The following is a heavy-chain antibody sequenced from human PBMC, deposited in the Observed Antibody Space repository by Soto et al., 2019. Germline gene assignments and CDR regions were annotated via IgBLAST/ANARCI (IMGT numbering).Heavy chain of an antibody. J-gene: IGHJ3*02. D-gene: IGHD3-3*01. CDR1: GYTFTSYG. Sequence: ASVKVSCKASGYTFTSYGISWVRQAPGQGLEWMGWISAYNGNTNYAQKLQGRVTMTTDTSTSTAYMELRSLRSDDTAVYYCARDLVKYYDFWSGYYPFAFDIWGQGTMVTGSS. CDR3: ARDLVKYYDFWSGYYPFAFDI. CDR2: ISAYNGNT. V-gene: IGHV1-18*01.